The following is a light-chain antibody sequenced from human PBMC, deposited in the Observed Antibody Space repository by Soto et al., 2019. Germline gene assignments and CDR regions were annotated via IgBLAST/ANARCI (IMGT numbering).Light chain of an antibody. Sequence: EVVVTQSPSTLSLSRVEISTLSCRAIDGSYSAYLGWYQQKPGQAPRLLIYGVSNRATGIPARFSGSGSGTDFTLTISRLEPEDFATYYCQQYNSYSQYTFGQGTRLEIK. CDR2: GVS. J-gene: IGKJ5*01. V-gene: IGKV3-20*01. CDR1: DGSYSAY. CDR3: QQYNSYSQYT.